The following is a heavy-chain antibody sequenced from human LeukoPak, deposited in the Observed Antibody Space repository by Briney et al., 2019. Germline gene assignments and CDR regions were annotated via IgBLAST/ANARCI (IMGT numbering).Heavy chain of an antibody. J-gene: IGHJ5*01. CDR2: IKPDGSEK. CDR1: GFVFSASY. CDR3: VRGGTYWTVS. V-gene: IGHV3-7*01. Sequence: PGGSRRLSCAASGFVFSASYMSWVRKASGKGLEWVATIKPDGSEKYHVDSVSGRFTISRDNTNDSLFLQMNSLRVDDTAVYYCVRGGTYWTVSWGQGTLVNVS.